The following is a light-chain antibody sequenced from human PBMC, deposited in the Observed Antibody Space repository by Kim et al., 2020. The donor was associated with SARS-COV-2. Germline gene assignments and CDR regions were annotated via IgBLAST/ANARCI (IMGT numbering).Light chain of an antibody. V-gene: IGKV1-5*03. CDR2: KAS. CDR3: QQYNTYPWT. Sequence: DIQMTQSPSTLSASVGDKITITCRPSQSVTNLLAWYLQKPGKAPKLLIYKASSLESGVPSRFSGSGSGTEFTLTISSLQPDDFATYYCQQYNTYPWTFGQGTKVEIK. J-gene: IGKJ1*01. CDR1: QSVTNL.